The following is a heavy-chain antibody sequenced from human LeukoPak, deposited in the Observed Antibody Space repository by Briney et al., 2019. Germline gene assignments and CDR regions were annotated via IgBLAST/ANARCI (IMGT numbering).Heavy chain of an antibody. D-gene: IGHD3-9*01. J-gene: IGHJ4*02. Sequence: GGSLRLSCAASGFTFSSYAMYWVRQAPGKGLEWVAVISYDGSNKYYADSVKGRFAISRDNSKNTLYLQMNSLRAEDTAVYYCARDPVLRYFDWLLGHFDYWGQGTLVTVSS. V-gene: IGHV3-30*09. CDR3: ARDPVLRYFDWLLGHFDY. CDR1: GFTFSSYA. CDR2: ISYDGSNK.